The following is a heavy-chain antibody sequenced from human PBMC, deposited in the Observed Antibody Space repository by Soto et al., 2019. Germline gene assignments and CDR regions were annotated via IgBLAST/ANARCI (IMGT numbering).Heavy chain of an antibody. CDR2: INQDVTQK. D-gene: IGHD7-27*01. CDR1: GLTFSNYW. J-gene: IGHJ3*02. V-gene: IGHV3-7*05. CDR3: ARDPWAGAFDI. Sequence: VQLVESGGNLVQPGGSLRLSCAASGLTFSNYWMTWVRQAPGKGLECVANINQDVTQKNYVDSVKGRFTISRDNAKNSLYLQMDSLRVEDTATYYCARDPWAGAFDIWGQGTTVTVSS.